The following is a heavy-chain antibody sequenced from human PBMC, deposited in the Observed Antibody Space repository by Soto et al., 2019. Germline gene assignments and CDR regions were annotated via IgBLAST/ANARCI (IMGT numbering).Heavy chain of an antibody. Sequence: SETLSLTCTVSGGSISSYYWSWIRQPPGKGLEWIVYIYYSGSTNYNPSLKSRVTISVDTSKNQFSLKLSSVTAADTAVYYCAREVKGFSRSGSTGLNIWGQGTMVTVSS. CDR3: AREVKGFSRSGSTGLNI. CDR1: GGSISSYY. D-gene: IGHD6-25*01. J-gene: IGHJ3*02. CDR2: IYYSGST. V-gene: IGHV4-59*01.